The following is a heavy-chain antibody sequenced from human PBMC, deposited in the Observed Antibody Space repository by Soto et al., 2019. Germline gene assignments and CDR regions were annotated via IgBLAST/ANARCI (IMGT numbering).Heavy chain of an antibody. CDR3: AREPKNYYDSSGYYYFRY. D-gene: IGHD3-22*01. CDR1: GFTFSSYG. CDR2: IWYDGSNK. V-gene: IGHV3-33*01. J-gene: IGHJ4*02. Sequence: PGGSLRLSCAASGFTFSSYGMHWVRQAPGKGLEWVAVIWYDGSNKYYADSVKGRFTISRDNSKNTLYLQMNSLRAEDTAVYYCAREPKNYYDSSGYYYFRYWGQGTLVTSPQ.